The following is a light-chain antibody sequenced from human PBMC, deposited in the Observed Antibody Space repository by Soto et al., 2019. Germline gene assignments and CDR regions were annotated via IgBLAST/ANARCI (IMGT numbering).Light chain of an antibody. CDR1: SSDVGGYNY. Sequence: QSALTQPASESGSPGQSITISCTGTSSDVGGYNYVSWYQQYPGKAPKLMIYEVSNRPSGVSNRFSGSKSGNTASLTISGLQAEDEADYYCSSYTSSSTLVFGTGTKVTVL. V-gene: IGLV2-14*01. CDR2: EVS. CDR3: SSYTSSSTLV. J-gene: IGLJ1*01.